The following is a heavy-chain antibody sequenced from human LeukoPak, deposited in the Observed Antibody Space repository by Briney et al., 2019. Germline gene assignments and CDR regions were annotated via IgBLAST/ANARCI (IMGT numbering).Heavy chain of an antibody. CDR2: IKQDGSEK. V-gene: IGHV3-7*01. J-gene: IGHJ4*02. CDR1: GFTFSSYS. D-gene: IGHD2-2*01. Sequence: TGGSLRLSCAASGFTFSSYSMNWVRQAPGRGLEWVANIKQDGSEKYYVDSVKGRFTISRDNAKNSLYLQMNSLRAEDTAVYYCASLRGVPAAPLDFWGQGTLVTVSS. CDR3: ASLRGVPAAPLDF.